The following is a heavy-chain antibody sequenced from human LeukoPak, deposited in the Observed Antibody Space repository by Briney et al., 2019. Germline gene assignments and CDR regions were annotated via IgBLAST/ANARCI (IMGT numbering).Heavy chain of an antibody. V-gene: IGHV3-30*18. CDR2: ISNDGSNK. D-gene: IGHD1-7*01. Sequence: GGSLRLSCAASGVTFSSYGMHWVRQAPGKGLEWVSVISNDGSNKHYADSVKGRFTISRDNSKNTLYLQMNSLRAEDTAVYYCAKDLTGVNYCLDQWGQGTLVTVSS. CDR1: GVTFSSYG. J-gene: IGHJ4*02. CDR3: AKDLTGVNYCLDQ.